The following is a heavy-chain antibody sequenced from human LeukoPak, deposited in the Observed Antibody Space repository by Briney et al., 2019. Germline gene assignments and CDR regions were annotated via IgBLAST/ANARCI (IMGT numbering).Heavy chain of an antibody. CDR2: ISSSGSTI. J-gene: IGHJ4*02. Sequence: PGGSLRLSCAASGFTFSSYEMNWVRQAPGKGLEWVSYISSSGSTIYYADSVKGRFTISRDNAKNSLYLQMNSLRAEDTAVYYCARVHNYDSLYWGQGTLVTVSS. D-gene: IGHD3-22*01. V-gene: IGHV3-48*03. CDR1: GFTFSSYE. CDR3: ARVHNYDSLY.